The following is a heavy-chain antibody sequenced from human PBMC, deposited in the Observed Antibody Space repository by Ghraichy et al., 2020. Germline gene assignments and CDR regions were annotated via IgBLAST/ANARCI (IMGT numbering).Heavy chain of an antibody. CDR3: ASGGDYGDSHFDY. CDR2: ISYDGSNK. J-gene: IGHJ4*02. Sequence: GGSLRLSCAASGFTFSSYAMHWVRQAPGKGLEWVAVISYDGSNKYYADSVKGRFTISRDNSKNTLYLQMNSLRADDTAVYYCASGGDYGDSHFDYWGQGTLVTVSS. D-gene: IGHD4-17*01. CDR1: GFTFSSYA. V-gene: IGHV3-30*04.